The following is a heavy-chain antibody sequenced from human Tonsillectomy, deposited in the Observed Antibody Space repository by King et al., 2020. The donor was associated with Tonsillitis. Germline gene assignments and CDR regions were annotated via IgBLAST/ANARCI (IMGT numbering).Heavy chain of an antibody. Sequence: VQLVESGGGVVQPGRSLRLSCAASGFTFSSYGMHWVRQAPGKGLEWVAVISYDGSNKYYADSVKGRFTISRDNSKNTLNPQMNSLRAEDTAVYYCAKDLTAAEGSYYYGMDVWGQGTTVTVSS. D-gene: IGHD2-2*01. CDR3: AKDLTAAEGSYYYGMDV. J-gene: IGHJ6*02. CDR2: ISYDGSNK. CDR1: GFTFSSYG. V-gene: IGHV3-30*18.